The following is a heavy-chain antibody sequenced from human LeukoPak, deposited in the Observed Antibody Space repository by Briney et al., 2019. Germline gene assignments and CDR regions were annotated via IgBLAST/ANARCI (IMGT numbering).Heavy chain of an antibody. CDR3: ARGSVIVGATTFDY. D-gene: IGHD1-26*01. V-gene: IGHV1-69*17. J-gene: IGHJ4*02. Sequence: SVTVSCRASGGTFSIYAISWVRQAPGQGREGMGGIIPIFGIANYAQKFQGRVTITADKSTSTAYMELSSLRSEDTAVYYCARGSVIVGATTFDYWGQGTLVTVSS. CDR1: GGTFSIYA. CDR2: IIPIFGIA.